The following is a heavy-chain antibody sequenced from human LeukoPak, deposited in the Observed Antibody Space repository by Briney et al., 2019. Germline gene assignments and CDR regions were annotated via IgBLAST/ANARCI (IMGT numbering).Heavy chain of an antibody. CDR3: TTDRSSSWYGNWFDP. CDR2: IKSKTDGGTT. CDR1: GFTFSNAW. V-gene: IGHV3-15*01. Sequence: GGSLRLSCAASGFTFSNAWMSWVRQAPGKGLEWVGRIKSKTDGGTTDYAAPVKGRFTISRDDSKNTLYLQMNSLKTEDTAVYYCTTDRSSSWYGNWFDPWGQGTLVTVSS. J-gene: IGHJ5*02. D-gene: IGHD6-13*01.